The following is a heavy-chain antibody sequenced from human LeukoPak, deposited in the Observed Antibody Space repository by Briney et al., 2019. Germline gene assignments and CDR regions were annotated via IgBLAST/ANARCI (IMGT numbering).Heavy chain of an antibody. Sequence: SETLSLTCTVSGYSISCGYYWAWIRQPPGKGLEWIGSMFHSGSTHHNPSLKSRVTLSVDTSKNQVYLNLSSVTAADTAVYYCARTLVGATKFTPWGQGTLVTVSS. CDR1: GYSISCGYY. D-gene: IGHD1-26*01. J-gene: IGHJ5*02. CDR2: MFHSGST. V-gene: IGHV4-38-2*02. CDR3: ARTLVGATKFTP.